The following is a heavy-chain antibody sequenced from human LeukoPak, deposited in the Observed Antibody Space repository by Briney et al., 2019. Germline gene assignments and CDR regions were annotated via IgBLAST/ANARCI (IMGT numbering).Heavy chain of an antibody. Sequence: TLSLTCAVSGGSISSGGYSWSWIRKPPGQGLEWIGYIYHSGSTYYNPSLKSRVTISVDRSKNQFSLKLSSVTAADTAVYYCAREDMITFGGVIVNWGQGTLVTVSS. CDR3: AREDMITFGGVIVN. D-gene: IGHD3-16*02. CDR1: GGSISSGGYS. J-gene: IGHJ4*02. V-gene: IGHV4-30-2*01. CDR2: IYHSGST.